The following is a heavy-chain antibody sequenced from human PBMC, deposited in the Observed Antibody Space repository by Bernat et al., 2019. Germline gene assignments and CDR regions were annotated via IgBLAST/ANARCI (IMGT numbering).Heavy chain of an antibody. Sequence: QVQLVESGGGVVQPGRSLRLSCAASGFTFSSYGMHWVRQAPGKGLEWVAVIWYDGSNKYYADSVKGRFTISRDNSKNTLYLQMNSLRAEDTAVYYCARDGGYYDFWSGYYQYYYYYGMDVWGQGTTVTVSS. CDR1: GFTFSSYG. CDR3: ARDGGYYDFWSGYYQYYYYYGMDV. D-gene: IGHD3-3*01. CDR2: IWYDGSNK. V-gene: IGHV3-33*01. J-gene: IGHJ6*02.